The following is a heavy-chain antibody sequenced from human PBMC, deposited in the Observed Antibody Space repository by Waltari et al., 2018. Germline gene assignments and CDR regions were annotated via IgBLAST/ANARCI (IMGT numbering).Heavy chain of an antibody. Sequence: QVHVVESGGGVVQPGGSLRLSCAASGFTLGNYGRHWVRQAPGKGLEWVAGIKYDGSIKNYADSVKGRFTISRENSKNTLYLEMKSLRAEDTAVYYCAREYSRICFHALDGWGQGTAVTVSS. V-gene: IGHV3-33*05. CDR3: AREYSRICFHALDG. CDR1: GFTLGNYG. D-gene: IGHD6-13*01. J-gene: IGHJ6*02. CDR2: IKYDGSIK.